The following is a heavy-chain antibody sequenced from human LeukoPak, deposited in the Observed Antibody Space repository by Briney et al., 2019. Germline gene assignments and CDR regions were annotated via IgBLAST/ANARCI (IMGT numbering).Heavy chain of an antibody. Sequence: SETLSLTCTVSGGSIGTYYWGWIRQPPGKGLEWIGYVYYSGSTNYHPSLKSRVTISVDTSKNQFSLTLSSVTAADTAVYYCARDGYCSGSYCYGYYYYMDVWGTGTTVSVSS. CDR1: GGSIGTYY. D-gene: IGHD2-15*01. V-gene: IGHV4-59*01. J-gene: IGHJ6*03. CDR2: VYYSGST. CDR3: ARDGYCSGSYCYGYYYYMDV.